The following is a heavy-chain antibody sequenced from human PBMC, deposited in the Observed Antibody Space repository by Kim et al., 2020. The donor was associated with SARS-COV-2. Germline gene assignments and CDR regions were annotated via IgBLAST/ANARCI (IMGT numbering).Heavy chain of an antibody. Sequence: SETLSLTCAVYGGSFSGYYWSWIRQPPGKGLEWIGEINHSGSTNYNPSLKSRVTISVDTSKNQFSLKLSSVTAADTAVYYCARVDSMVRGREDYWGQGTLVTVSS. CDR1: GGSFSGYY. J-gene: IGHJ4*02. CDR2: INHSGST. D-gene: IGHD3-10*01. V-gene: IGHV4-34*01. CDR3: ARVDSMVRGREDY.